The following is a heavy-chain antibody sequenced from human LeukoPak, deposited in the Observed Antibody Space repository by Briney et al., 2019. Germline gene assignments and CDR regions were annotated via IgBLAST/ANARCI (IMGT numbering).Heavy chain of an antibody. V-gene: IGHV1-69*05. Sequence: ASVKVSCKASGGTFSSYVISWVRQAPGQGLEWMGGIIPIFGTANYAQKFQGRVTITTDESTSTAYMELSSLRSEDTAVYYCARDVTDIVGHWFDPWGQGTLVTVSS. CDR1: GGTFSSYV. D-gene: IGHD5-12*01. CDR2: IIPIFGTA. J-gene: IGHJ5*02. CDR3: ARDVTDIVGHWFDP.